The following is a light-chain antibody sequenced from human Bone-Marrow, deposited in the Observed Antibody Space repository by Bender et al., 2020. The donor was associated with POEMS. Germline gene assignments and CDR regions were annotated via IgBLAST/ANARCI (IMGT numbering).Light chain of an antibody. J-gene: IGLJ3*02. V-gene: IGLV2-14*03. CDR3: QSYDNSLGGWV. Sequence: QSALTQPASVSGSPGQSITISCTGSSRDIGAYDYVSWYQQHPGKAPKLIIYDVTNRPSGVSNRFSGSKSGTSASLAITGLQAEDEGDYYCQSYDNSLGGWVFGGGTKLTVL. CDR1: SRDIGAYDY. CDR2: DVT.